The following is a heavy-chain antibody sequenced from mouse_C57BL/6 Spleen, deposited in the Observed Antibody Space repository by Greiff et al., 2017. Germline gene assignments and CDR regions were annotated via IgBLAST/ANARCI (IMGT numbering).Heavy chain of an antibody. D-gene: IGHD3-3*01. CDR2: IWGVGST. CDR1: GFSFTSSG. J-gene: IGHJ3*01. V-gene: IGHV2-6*01. Sequence: VQGVESGPGLVAPSPCLSISCTVSGFSFTSSGVDWVRQPPGKGLEWLGVIWGVGSTNYNSALKPRMSINKDNSKSQVSLKMSSLQTDDTAMYYCASQGNSSWFAYWGQGTLVTVSA. CDR3: ASQGNSSWFAY.